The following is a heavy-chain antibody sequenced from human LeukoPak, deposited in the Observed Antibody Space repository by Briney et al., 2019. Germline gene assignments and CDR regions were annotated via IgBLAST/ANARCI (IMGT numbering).Heavy chain of an antibody. D-gene: IGHD3-10*01. CDR2: INHSGST. J-gene: IGHJ4*02. CDR3: ARWGALLYFDY. V-gene: IGHV4-34*01. Sequence: PGGSLRLSCAASGFTFSSYAMSWVRQAPGKGLEWIGEINHSGSTNYNPSLKSRVTISVDTSKNQFSLKLSSVTAADTAVYYCARWGALLYFDYWGQGTLVTVSS. CDR1: GFTFSSYA.